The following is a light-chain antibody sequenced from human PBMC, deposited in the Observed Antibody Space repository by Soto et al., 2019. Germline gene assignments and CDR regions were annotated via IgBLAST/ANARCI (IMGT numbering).Light chain of an antibody. CDR3: QQYYSSLT. Sequence: DIQMTQSPSSLSASVGDRVTIICRASQSVSTRLAWYQQKPGKAPKVLIYDASSWAGGVPSRFTGSGSGTEFTLTINSLQAEDVAVYYCQQYYSSLTFGQGTKLEIK. J-gene: IGKJ2*01. CDR2: DAS. V-gene: IGKV1-5*02. CDR1: QSVSTR.